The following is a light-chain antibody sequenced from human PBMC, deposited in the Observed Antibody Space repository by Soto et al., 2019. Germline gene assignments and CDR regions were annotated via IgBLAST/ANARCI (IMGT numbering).Light chain of an antibody. V-gene: IGLV2-23*02. J-gene: IGLJ3*02. Sequence: QSALTQPASVSGSPGQSITISCAGTRSDVGNYNLVSWYQQHPGKAPKLMIYEVNKRPSGVSNRFSGSKSGNTASLTISGLQAEDEADYYFGSYAGSDTWAFGGGTKLTVL. CDR3: GSYAGSDTWA. CDR2: EVN. CDR1: RSDVGNYNL.